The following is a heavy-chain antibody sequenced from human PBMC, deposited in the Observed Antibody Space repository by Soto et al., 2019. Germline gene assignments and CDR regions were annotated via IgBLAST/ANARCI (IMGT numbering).Heavy chain of an antibody. D-gene: IGHD6-13*01. CDR2: ISYDGSNK. V-gene: IGHV3-30*18. J-gene: IGHJ4*02. CDR1: GFTFSSYG. CDR3: AKDQGAAGLCDY. Sequence: QVQLVESGGGVVQPGRSLRLSCAASGFTFSSYGMHWVRQAPGKGLEWVAVISYDGSNKYYADSVKGRFTISRDNSKNTLYLQMNSLRAEDTAVYYCAKDQGAAGLCDYWGQGTLVTVSS.